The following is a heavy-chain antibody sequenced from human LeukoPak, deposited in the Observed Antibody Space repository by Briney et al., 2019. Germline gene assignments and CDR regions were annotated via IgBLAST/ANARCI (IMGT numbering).Heavy chain of an antibody. D-gene: IGHD2-15*01. V-gene: IGHV1-46*01. CDR2: INPGGGGT. Sequence: ASVKVSCKASGYTFTNYYIHWVRQAPGQGLEWMGMINPGGGGTAYAQKFRGRVTMTRDTSTSTVYMELRSLRSEDTAVYYCEREYHGGLFDYWGQGTLVTVSP. CDR1: GYTFTNYY. J-gene: IGHJ4*02. CDR3: EREYHGGLFDY.